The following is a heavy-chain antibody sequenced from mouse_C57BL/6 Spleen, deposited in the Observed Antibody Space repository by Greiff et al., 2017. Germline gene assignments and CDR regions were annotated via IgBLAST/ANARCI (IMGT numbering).Heavy chain of an antibody. CDR1: GYAFSSSW. CDR2: IYPGDGDT. J-gene: IGHJ2*01. D-gene: IGHD4-1*01. V-gene: IGHV1-82*01. CDR3: ARTGPSFDY. Sequence: QVQLQQSGPELVKPGASVKISCKASGYAFSSSWMNWVKQRPGKGLEWIGRIYPGDGDTNYNGKFKGKATLTADKSSSKAYMQLSSLTSEDSAVYFCARTGPSFDYWGQGTTLTVSS.